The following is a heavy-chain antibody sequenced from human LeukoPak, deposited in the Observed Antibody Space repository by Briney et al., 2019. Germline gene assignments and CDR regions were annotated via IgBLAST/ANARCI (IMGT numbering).Heavy chain of an antibody. Sequence: GGSLRLSCAASGFTFSSYSMNWVRQAPGKGLEWVSSISSSSSYIYYAGSVKGRFTISRDNAKNSLYLQMNSLRAEDTAVYYCAIRPRYSSGLVPGYWGQGTLVTVSS. CDR3: AIRPRYSSGLVPGY. J-gene: IGHJ4*02. V-gene: IGHV3-21*01. CDR1: GFTFSSYS. D-gene: IGHD6-19*01. CDR2: ISSSSSYI.